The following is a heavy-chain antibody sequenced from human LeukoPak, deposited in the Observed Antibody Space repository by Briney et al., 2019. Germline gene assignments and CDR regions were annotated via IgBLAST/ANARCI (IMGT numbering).Heavy chain of an antibody. CDR3: AKWNCGGDCYYGY. CDR1: GFTFSSYG. D-gene: IGHD2-21*02. Sequence: GRSLRLSCAASGFTFSSYGMHWVRQAPGKGLEWVAVIWYDGSNKYYADSVKSRFTISRDNSKNTLYLQMNSLRAEDTAVYYCAKWNCGGDCYYGYWGQGTLVTVSS. CDR2: IWYDGSNK. J-gene: IGHJ4*02. V-gene: IGHV3-33*06.